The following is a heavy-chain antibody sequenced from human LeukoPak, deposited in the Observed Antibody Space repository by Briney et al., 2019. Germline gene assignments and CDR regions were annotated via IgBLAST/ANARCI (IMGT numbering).Heavy chain of an antibody. CDR2: VSDSDENT. J-gene: IGHJ4*02. CDR3: AKARSLGVTAAINY. Sequence: GSLRLSCAASGFTFSSFAMSWVRKAPGKGLEWVSSVSDSDENTYYADSVKGRFTISRDNSKNTLFLQMDTLRVDDTAVYYCAKARSLGVTAAINYWGQGILVTVSS. D-gene: IGHD2-2*02. V-gene: IGHV3-23*01. CDR1: GFTFSSFA.